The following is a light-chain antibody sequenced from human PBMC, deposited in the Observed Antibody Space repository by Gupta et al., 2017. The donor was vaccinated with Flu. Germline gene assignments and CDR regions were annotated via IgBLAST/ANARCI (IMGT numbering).Light chain of an antibody. J-gene: IGLJ2*01. CDR2: DVT. CDR1: TSDIGDYDY. V-gene: IGLV2-14*03. CDR3: ASYTATAALGL. Sequence: QSALTQPASVSASPGQSISISCTGSTSDIGDYDYVSWYQQHPGKGPRLIIYDVTKRPSGISSRFSASKSGTTASLTIAGLQAEDEADYFCASYTATAALGLFGGGTKLTVL.